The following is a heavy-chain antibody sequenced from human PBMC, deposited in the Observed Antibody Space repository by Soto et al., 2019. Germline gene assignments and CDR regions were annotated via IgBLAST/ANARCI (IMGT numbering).Heavy chain of an antibody. J-gene: IGHJ4*02. CDR3: ARDVYSSSGGEAYFDY. D-gene: IGHD6-13*01. V-gene: IGHV4-4*02. CDR2: IYHSGST. Sequence: PSETLSLSCAVSGGSISSSDGWSWVRQPPGKGLEWIGEIYHSGSTNYNPSLKSRVTISVDKSKNQFSLKLSSVTAADTAVYYCARDVYSSSGGEAYFDYWGQGTLVTVPS. CDR1: GGSISSSDG.